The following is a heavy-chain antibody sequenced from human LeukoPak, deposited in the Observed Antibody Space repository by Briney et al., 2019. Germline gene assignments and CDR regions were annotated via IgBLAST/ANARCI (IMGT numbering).Heavy chain of an antibody. CDR2: ISGSGGTT. CDR3: AKDDNYIRFLS. CDR1: GFTFSSYG. D-gene: IGHD3-16*01. Sequence: GGTLRLSCAASGFTFSSYGMSWVRQAPGKGLEWVSAISGSGGTTYYADSVKGRFTISRDNSKNTLYLQMNSLRAEDTAVYYCAKDDNYIRFLSWGQGTLVTVSS. J-gene: IGHJ5*02. V-gene: IGHV3-23*01.